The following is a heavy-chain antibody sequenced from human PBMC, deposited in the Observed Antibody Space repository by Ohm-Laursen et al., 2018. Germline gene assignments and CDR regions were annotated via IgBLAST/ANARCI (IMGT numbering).Heavy chain of an antibody. CDR3: ARELGIPVTPIDY. CDR2: ISGSGSGT. J-gene: IGHJ4*02. Sequence: SLRLSCAASGFTFSSRAMSWVRQAPGKGLEWVSTISGSGSGTYYADSVKGRFTISRDNSKNTLHLQMNSLRAEDTAVYYCARELGIPVTPIDYWGQGTLVTVSS. V-gene: IGHV3-23*01. D-gene: IGHD2-2*01. CDR1: GFTFSSRA.